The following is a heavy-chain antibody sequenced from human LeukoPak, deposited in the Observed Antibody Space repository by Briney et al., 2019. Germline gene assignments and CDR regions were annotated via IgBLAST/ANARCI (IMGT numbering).Heavy chain of an antibody. CDR1: GYTFTSYG. V-gene: IGHV1-18*01. J-gene: IGHJ6*02. D-gene: IGHD6-19*01. CDR2: ISAYNGNT. CDR3: ARDQVAGGYYCYYGMDV. Sequence: ASVKVSCKASGYTFTSYGISWVRQAPGQGLEWMGWISAYNGNTNYAQKLQGRVTMTTDTSTSTAYMELRSLRSDDTAVYYCARDQVAGGYYCYYGMDVWGQGTTVTVFS.